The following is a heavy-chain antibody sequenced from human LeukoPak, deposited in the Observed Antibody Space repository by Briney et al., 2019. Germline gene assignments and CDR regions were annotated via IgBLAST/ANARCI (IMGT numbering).Heavy chain of an antibody. CDR3: ATGDGYKFDY. V-gene: IGHV3-21*01. J-gene: IGHJ4*02. CDR2: ISSTSSYI. Sequence: GGSLRLSCAASGFTFTSYAMNWVRQAPGKGLEWVSSISSTSSYIYYADSVKGRFTISRDNAKNSLYLQMNSLRAGDTAVYYCATGDGYKFDYWGQGTLVTVSS. D-gene: IGHD5-24*01. CDR1: GFTFTSYA.